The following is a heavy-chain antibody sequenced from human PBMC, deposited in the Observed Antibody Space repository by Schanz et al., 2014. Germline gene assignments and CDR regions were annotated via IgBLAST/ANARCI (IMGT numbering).Heavy chain of an antibody. CDR3: ARVQDDILTGSEYYYGMDV. CDR1: GGTFSSYT. V-gene: IGHV1-69*02. Sequence: QVHLVQSGAEVKKPGSSVKVSCKASGGTFSSYTISWVRQAPGQGLEWMGRIIPILGIANYAQNFQGRVTMTTDTSTSTSYMELTSLRSDDTAVYYCARVQDDILTGSEYYYGMDVWGQGTTVTVSS. CDR2: IIPILGIA. D-gene: IGHD3-9*01. J-gene: IGHJ6*02.